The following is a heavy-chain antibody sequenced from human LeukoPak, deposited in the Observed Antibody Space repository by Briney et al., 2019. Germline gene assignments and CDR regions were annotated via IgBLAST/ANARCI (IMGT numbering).Heavy chain of an antibody. CDR1: GFTFSSYW. D-gene: IGHD6-6*01. CDR2: INSDGSST. Sequence: GGSLRLSCAASGFTFSSYWMHWVRQAPGKRLVWVSRINSDGSSTSYADSVKGRFTISRDNAKNTLYLQMNSLRAEDTAVYYCARSGRYSSSSAFDYWGQGTLVTVSS. CDR3: ARSGRYSSSSAFDY. V-gene: IGHV3-74*01. J-gene: IGHJ4*02.